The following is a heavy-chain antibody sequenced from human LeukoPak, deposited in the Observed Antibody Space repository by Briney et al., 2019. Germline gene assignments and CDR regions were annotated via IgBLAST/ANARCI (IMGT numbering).Heavy chain of an antibody. CDR1: GGSISDYY. CDR2: VYSGST. Sequence: SETLSLTCTVSGGSISDYYWSWIRQPPGKGRECIGYVYSGSTSYSPSLKSRVSISVDTSRNQFSLRLSSVTAADTAVYYYARSAAYYDFWTGYYNALYYMDVWGKGITVTVSS. V-gene: IGHV4-59*01. CDR3: ARSAAYYDFWTGYYNALYYMDV. D-gene: IGHD3-3*01. J-gene: IGHJ6*03.